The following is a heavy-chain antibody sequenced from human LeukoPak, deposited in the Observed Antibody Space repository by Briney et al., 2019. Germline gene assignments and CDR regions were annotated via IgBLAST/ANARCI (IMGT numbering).Heavy chain of an antibody. CDR1: GFTFSGSA. Sequence: GGSLRLPCAASGFTFSGSAMHWVRQAPGKGLEWVAVISYDAINKYYADSVKGRFTISRDNAKNSLYLQMNSLRAEDTAVYYCAREMLAAVAAQSWGQGTLVTVSS. CDR2: ISYDAINK. J-gene: IGHJ5*02. V-gene: IGHV3-30*03. CDR3: AREMLAAVAAQS. D-gene: IGHD6-19*01.